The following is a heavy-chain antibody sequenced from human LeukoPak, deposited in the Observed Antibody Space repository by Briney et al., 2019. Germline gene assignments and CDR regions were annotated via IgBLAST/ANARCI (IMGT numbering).Heavy chain of an antibody. CDR2: ISYDGSNK. J-gene: IGHJ3*02. D-gene: IGHD1-26*01. V-gene: IGHV3-30-3*01. Sequence: QAGGSLRLSRAASGFTFSSYAMHWVRQAPGKGLEWVAVISYDGSNKYHADSVKGRFTISRDNSKNTLYLQMNSLRAEDTAVYYCARDKPRPGIAGATTGNAFDIWGQGTMVTVSS. CDR3: ARDKPRPGIAGATTGNAFDI. CDR1: GFTFSSYA.